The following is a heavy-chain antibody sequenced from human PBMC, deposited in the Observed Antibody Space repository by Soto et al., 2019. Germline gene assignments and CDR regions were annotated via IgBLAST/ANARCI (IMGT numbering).Heavy chain of an antibody. Sequence: PSETLSLTCTVSGGSMNNYYWSWIRQPPGEGLEWIGYVYYTGSTSYNPSLKRRVTFSADSSRGQFSLRLNSVTAADTAVYYCARTVLGPDLLADSFVDYYYYMDVWGQGTTVTVSS. V-gene: IGHV4-59*08. J-gene: IGHJ6*03. CDR1: GGSMNNYY. D-gene: IGHD3-9*01. CDR2: VYYTGST. CDR3: ARTVLGPDLLADSFVDYYYYMDV.